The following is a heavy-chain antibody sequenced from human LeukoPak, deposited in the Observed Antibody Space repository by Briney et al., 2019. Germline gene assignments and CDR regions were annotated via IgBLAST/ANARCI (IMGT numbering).Heavy chain of an antibody. CDR2: VSGDGYST. CDR1: EFTFSTYA. J-gene: IGHJ4*02. D-gene: IGHD3-10*01. V-gene: IGHV3-23*01. Sequence: GGSLRLSCAASEFTFSTYAMSWVRQAPGKGLEWVPTVSGDGYSTYYADSVKGRFTISRDSFKNTLYLQVNSLRAEDMAVYYCAKDYYGSGSYYNHFDYWGQGTLVTVSS. CDR3: AKDYYGSGSYYNHFDY.